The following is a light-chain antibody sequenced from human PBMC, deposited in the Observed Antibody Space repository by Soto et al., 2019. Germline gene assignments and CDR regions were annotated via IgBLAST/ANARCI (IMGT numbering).Light chain of an antibody. J-gene: IGKJ3*01. CDR2: AAS. CDR3: QQYYSYPPI. V-gene: IGKV1-8*01. Sequence: AIRMTQSPSSFSASTGDRVTITCRASQGISSYLAWYQQKPGKAPKLLIYAASTLQSGVPSRFSGSGSGKDFTLTISCLQSEDFATDYCQQYYSYPPIFGPGTKVDIK. CDR1: QGISSY.